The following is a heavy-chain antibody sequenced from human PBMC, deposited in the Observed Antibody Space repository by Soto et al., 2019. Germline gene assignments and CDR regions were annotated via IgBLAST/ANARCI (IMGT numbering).Heavy chain of an antibody. CDR1: GYTFTSYD. J-gene: IGHJ6*03. CDR3: ARFVTYDILTGYPVYYYYYYMDV. Sequence: ASVKVSCKAFGYTFTSYDINWVRQATGQGLEWMGWMNPNSGNTGYAQKFQGRVTMTRNTSISTAYMELSSLRSEDTAVYYCARFVTYDILTGYPVYYYYYYMDVWGKGTTVTVSS. CDR2: MNPNSGNT. V-gene: IGHV1-8*01. D-gene: IGHD3-9*01.